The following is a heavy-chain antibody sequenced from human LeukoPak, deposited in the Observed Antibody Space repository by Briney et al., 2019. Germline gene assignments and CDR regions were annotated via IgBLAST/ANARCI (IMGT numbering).Heavy chain of an antibody. D-gene: IGHD4-17*01. Sequence: GGSLRLSCAASGFTFDDYGMSWVRQAPGKGLEWVSGINWNGGSTGYADSVKGRFTISRDNAKNSLYLQMNNLRAEDTALYYCARRTTVTSYYYYYYMDVWGKGTTVTVSS. CDR1: GFTFDDYG. CDR2: INWNGGST. J-gene: IGHJ6*03. CDR3: ARRTTVTSYYYYYYMDV. V-gene: IGHV3-20*04.